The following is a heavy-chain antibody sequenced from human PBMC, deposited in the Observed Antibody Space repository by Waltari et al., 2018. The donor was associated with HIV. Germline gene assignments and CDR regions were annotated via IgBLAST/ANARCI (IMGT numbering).Heavy chain of an antibody. CDR2: ISATGTTI. J-gene: IGHJ6*02. D-gene: IGHD2-15*01. V-gene: IGHV3-48*01. CDR1: VFPFSDYS. CDR3: ARCETVVTPFINKYLGLDV. Sequence: EVQLVESGGKLVQPGGSLRLSCLASVFPFSDYSLNWVCQGPGKGLEWVAYISATGTTIFYANSVKGRFTVSRDNVENSLYLDMSSLRAEDTGDYYCARCETVVTPFINKYLGLDVWGPGTTVTVSS.